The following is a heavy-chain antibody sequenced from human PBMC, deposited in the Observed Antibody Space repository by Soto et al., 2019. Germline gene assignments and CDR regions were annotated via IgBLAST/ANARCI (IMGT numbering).Heavy chain of an antibody. J-gene: IGHJ1*01. CDR2: ISAYNGNT. Sequence: QVQLVQSGAEVKKPGASVKVSCKASGYTFTSYGITWVRQAPGQGLEWMGWISAYNGNTTYAQKLQGRVTMTTDTSXTRAYMELRSLRSDDTAVYYCARAGMTTVTTRYCRHWCQGTLVTVSS. D-gene: IGHD4-17*01. CDR1: GYTFTSYG. V-gene: IGHV1-18*01. CDR3: ARAGMTTVTTRYCRH.